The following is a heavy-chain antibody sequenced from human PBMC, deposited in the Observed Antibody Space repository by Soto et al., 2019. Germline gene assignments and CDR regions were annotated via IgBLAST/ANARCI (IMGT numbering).Heavy chain of an antibody. J-gene: IGHJ6*02. CDR2: IKQDGSEQ. CDR1: GFTFSGYW. V-gene: IGHV3-7*05. Sequence: EVQLVESGGGLVQPGGSLRLSCAASGFTFSGYWMSWVRQAPGKGLEWVANIKQDGSEQFYVDSVKGRYTISRDNAKNSLYLQMNTLRAEDTAVYYCAREAVWGQGTTVTVSS. CDR3: AREAV.